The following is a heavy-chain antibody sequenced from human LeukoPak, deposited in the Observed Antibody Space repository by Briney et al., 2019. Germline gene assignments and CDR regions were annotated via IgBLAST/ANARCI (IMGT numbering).Heavy chain of an antibody. CDR3: TKTSTGYRSSLFDAHFDY. CDR1: GFSFDDYA. V-gene: IGHV3-9*01. D-gene: IGHD6-13*01. Sequence: FLRLSCAASGFSFDDYAMHWVGQAPGKGLEWVSGISWNSASIEYADSVKGRFTIARDNAKNSLLLQMMSLRVADTAFFYCTKTSTGYRSSLFDAHFDYWGQGTLVTVSS. J-gene: IGHJ4*02. CDR2: ISWNSASI.